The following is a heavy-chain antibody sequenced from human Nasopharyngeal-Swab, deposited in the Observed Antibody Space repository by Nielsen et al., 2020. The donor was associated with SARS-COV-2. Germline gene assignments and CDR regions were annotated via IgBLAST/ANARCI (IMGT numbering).Heavy chain of an antibody. CDR2: ISSSGSTI. Sequence: GGSLRLSCAASGFTFSDHYMSWIRQAPGKGLEWVSYISSSGSTIYYADSVKGRFTISRDNAKNSLYLQMNSLRAEDTAVYYCARPLSVVTNYYYYYYMDVWGKGTTVTVSS. D-gene: IGHD2-21*01. J-gene: IGHJ6*03. CDR3: ARPLSVVTNYYYYYYMDV. CDR1: GFTFSDHY. V-gene: IGHV3-11*01.